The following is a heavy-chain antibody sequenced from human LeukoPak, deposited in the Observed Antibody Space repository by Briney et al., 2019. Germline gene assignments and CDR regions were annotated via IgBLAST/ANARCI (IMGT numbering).Heavy chain of an antibody. Sequence: SVKVSCKASGYTFTSYGISWVRQAPGQGLEWMGGIIPIFGTANYAQKFQGRVTITADESTSTAYMELSSLRSEDTAVYYCARLEGNYGTRDYWGQGTLVTVSS. CDR1: GYTFTSYG. J-gene: IGHJ4*02. V-gene: IGHV1-69*13. D-gene: IGHD4-11*01. CDR3: ARLEGNYGTRDY. CDR2: IIPIFGTA.